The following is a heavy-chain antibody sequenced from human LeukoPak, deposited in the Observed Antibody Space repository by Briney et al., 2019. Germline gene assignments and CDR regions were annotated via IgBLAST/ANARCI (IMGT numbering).Heavy chain of an antibody. J-gene: IGHJ6*03. CDR3: AKITVAGTYYYYYYMDV. CDR2: ISSNGGNT. Sequence: GGSLRLSCTASGFSFSSYALHWVRQAPGKGLECVSAISSNGGNTDYAISVRGRFTISRDNSKNTLYLQMSSLRGEDTAVYYCAKITVAGTYYYYYYMDVWGKGTTVTVSS. V-gene: IGHV3-64*01. CDR1: GFSFSSYA. D-gene: IGHD6-19*01.